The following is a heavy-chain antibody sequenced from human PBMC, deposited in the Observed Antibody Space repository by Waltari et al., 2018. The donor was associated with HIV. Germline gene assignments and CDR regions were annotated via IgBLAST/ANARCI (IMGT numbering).Heavy chain of an antibody. CDR1: GFIFSSYA. CDR2: INGGTTGT. J-gene: IGHJ4*02. V-gene: IGHV3-23*01. CDR3: AKDRSYDSSGYFDY. D-gene: IGHD3-22*01. Sequence: EVQLLESGGDLQQPGGSLRLSCAASGFIFSSYAMSCVRPAPGRGLECVSSINGGTTGTFYAYSVKGRFTISRDSSKNTLYLQMNSLRAEDTAVYYCAKDRSYDSSGYFDYWGEGTLVTVSS.